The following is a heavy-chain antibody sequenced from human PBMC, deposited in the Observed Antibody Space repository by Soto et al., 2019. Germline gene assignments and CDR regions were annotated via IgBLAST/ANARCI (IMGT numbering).Heavy chain of an antibody. D-gene: IGHD6-6*01. Sequence: GGSLRLSCAASGFTFSSYAMSWVRQAPGKGLEWVSAISGSGGSTYYADSVKGRFTISRDNSKNTLYLQMDGLRAEDTAVYYCAKSGAARPGYFDYWGQGTLVTVS. CDR3: AKSGAARPGYFDY. CDR2: ISGSGGST. CDR1: GFTFSSYA. V-gene: IGHV3-23*01. J-gene: IGHJ4*02.